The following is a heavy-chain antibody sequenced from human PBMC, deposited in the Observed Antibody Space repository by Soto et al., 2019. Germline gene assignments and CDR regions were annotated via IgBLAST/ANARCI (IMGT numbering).Heavy chain of an antibody. CDR1: GFTFSSYG. CDR2: IWYDGSNK. Sequence: QVQLVESGGGVVQPGRSLRLSCAASGFTFSSYGMHWVRQAPGKGLEWVAVIWYDGSNKYYADSVKGRFTISRDNSKNTLYLQMNSLRAEDTAVYYCAREQQQQNPYWVFQHWGQGTLVTVSS. J-gene: IGHJ1*01. D-gene: IGHD6-13*01. V-gene: IGHV3-33*01. CDR3: AREQQQQNPYWVFQH.